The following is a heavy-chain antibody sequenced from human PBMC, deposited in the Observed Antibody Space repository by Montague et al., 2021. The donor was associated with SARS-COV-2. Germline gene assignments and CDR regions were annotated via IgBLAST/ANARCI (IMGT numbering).Heavy chain of an antibody. J-gene: IGHJ5*02. CDR1: GASISTGTYY. CDR2: IYYTGST. D-gene: IGHD5/OR15-5a*01. V-gene: IGHV4-39*02. Sequence: SETLSLTCTVSGASISTGTYYWAWIRQPPGKGLEWIGNIYYTGSTTYNPSLKSRVTISADTSKNLFSLKLSSVTATDTAVYYCARLLQGTVSTMSSSFDPWGQGTLVTVSS. CDR3: ARLLQGTVSTMSSSFDP.